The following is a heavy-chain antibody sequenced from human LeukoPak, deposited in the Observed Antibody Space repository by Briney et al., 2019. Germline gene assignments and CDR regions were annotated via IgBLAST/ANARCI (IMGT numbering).Heavy chain of an antibody. CDR2: FDPEDGET. V-gene: IGHV1-24*01. J-gene: IGHJ3*02. CDR1: GYTLTELS. D-gene: IGHD2/OR15-2a*01. Sequence: ASVKVSCKVSGYTLTELSMHWVRQTPGKGLEWMGGFDPEDGETIYAQKFQGRVTMTEDTSTNTPYMELSSLRSEDTAVYYCATAVYHAFDICGQGTLVTVSS. CDR3: ATAVYHAFDI.